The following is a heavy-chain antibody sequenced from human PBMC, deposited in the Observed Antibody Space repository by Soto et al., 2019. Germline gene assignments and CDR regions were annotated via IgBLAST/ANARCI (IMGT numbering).Heavy chain of an antibody. V-gene: IGHV1-18*01. CDR2: ISAYNGNT. CDR1: GYTFTSYG. CDR3: ARENAGSDATDY. D-gene: IGHD6-19*01. J-gene: IGHJ4*02. Sequence: ASVKVSCKASGYTFTSYGISWVRQAPGQGLEWMGWISAYNGNTNYAQKLQGRATMTTDTSTSKAYMELRSLRSDDTAVYYCARENAGSDATDYWGQGTLVTVSS.